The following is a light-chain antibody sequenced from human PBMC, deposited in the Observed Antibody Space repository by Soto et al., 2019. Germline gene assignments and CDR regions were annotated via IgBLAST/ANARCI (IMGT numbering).Light chain of an antibody. V-gene: IGKV3-11*01. J-gene: IGKJ4*01. CDR3: QHRSSWPLT. Sequence: EIVLTQSPATLSLSPGERATLSCRASQSVRSFLACYQQRPGQAPRLLIYDASNRATGIPARFSGSGSGTDFTLTISSLEPEDFAVYYCQHRSSWPLTFGGGTKVDIK. CDR1: QSVRSF. CDR2: DAS.